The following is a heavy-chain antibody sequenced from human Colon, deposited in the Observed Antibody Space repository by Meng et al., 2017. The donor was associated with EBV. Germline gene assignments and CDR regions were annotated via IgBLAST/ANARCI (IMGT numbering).Heavy chain of an antibody. CDR2: INPNTGNP. Sequence: VHTGSDFNMPGALVKVSCTASGNPITSSSMNWVRQAPGQGLECMGWINPNTGNPTYAQGFTGRFVFSLDTSVSTAYLQISSLKAEDTAVYYCARETLGYCSSTSCYIGPPDYWGQGTLVTVSS. CDR1: GNPITSSS. V-gene: IGHV7-4-1*02. D-gene: IGHD2-2*01. J-gene: IGHJ4*02. CDR3: ARETLGYCSSTSCYIGPPDY.